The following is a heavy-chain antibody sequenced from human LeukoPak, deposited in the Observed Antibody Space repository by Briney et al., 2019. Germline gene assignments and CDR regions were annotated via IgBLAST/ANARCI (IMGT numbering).Heavy chain of an antibody. D-gene: IGHD3-9*01. Sequence: GGSLRLSCAASGFTFSRYWMSWVRQAPGKGLEWVANIKQDGSERYYVDSVKGRFTISRDNAKNSLCLQMNSLRAEDTAVYYCASENYDILTGYYTHFDYWGQGTLVTVSS. CDR3: ASENYDILTGYYTHFDY. J-gene: IGHJ4*02. CDR2: IKQDGSER. V-gene: IGHV3-7*01. CDR1: GFTFSRYW.